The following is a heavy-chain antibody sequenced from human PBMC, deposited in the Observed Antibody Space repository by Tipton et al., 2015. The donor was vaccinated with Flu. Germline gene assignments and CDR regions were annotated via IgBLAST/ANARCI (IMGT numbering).Heavy chain of an antibody. Sequence: SLRLSCAASGFTFSTYSMNRVRQAPGKGLEWVSSIYNSGSYIYYADSLKGRFTISGDNAKNSLYLQMDSLRAEDTAVYYCARSSAMTTSAMDVWGQGTAVTVSS. J-gene: IGHJ6*02. CDR1: GFTFSTYS. D-gene: IGHD4-11*01. V-gene: IGHV3-21*06. CDR3: ARSSAMTTSAMDV. CDR2: IYNSGSYI.